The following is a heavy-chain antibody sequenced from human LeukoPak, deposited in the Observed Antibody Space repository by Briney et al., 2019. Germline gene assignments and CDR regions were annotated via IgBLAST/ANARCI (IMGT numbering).Heavy chain of an antibody. CDR2: ISRSSSTI. V-gene: IGHV3-48*04. CDR3: ARIARVGAIGGVDY. J-gene: IGHJ4*02. D-gene: IGHD1-26*01. CDR1: GFTFSNYN. Sequence: GGSLRLSCAASGFTFSNYNMNWVRQAPGKGLEWVSYISRSSSTIDYADSVKGRFTISRDNAKNSVYLQMNSLRAEDTAVYYCARIARVGAIGGVDYWGQGTLVTVSS.